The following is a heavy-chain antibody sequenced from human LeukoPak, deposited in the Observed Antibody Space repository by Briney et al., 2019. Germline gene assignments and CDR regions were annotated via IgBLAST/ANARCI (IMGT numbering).Heavy chain of an antibody. CDR3: ARDNPMVYATYDH. D-gene: IGHD2-8*01. V-gene: IGHV3-66*01. CDR1: GFTVSSNY. CDR2: IYSGGST. J-gene: IGHJ4*02. Sequence: PGGSLRLSCAASGFTVSSNYMSWVRQAPGKGLEWVSVIYSGGSTYYADSVKGRFTISRDNSKNSLYLQMTSLRADDTAVYYCARDNPMVYATYDHWGQGTLVTVS.